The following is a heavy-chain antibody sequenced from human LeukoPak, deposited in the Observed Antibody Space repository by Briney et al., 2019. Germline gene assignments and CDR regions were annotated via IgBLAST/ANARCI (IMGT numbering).Heavy chain of an antibody. J-gene: IGHJ5*01. Sequence: SETLSLTCSVSGGSISSYYWSWIRQPAGKGLEWIGRLYTSGSTNYNPSLKSRVTMSVDTSKNQFSLKLISVTAADTAVYYCARHSPRRIAVAGTTWWFDPWGQGTLVTVSS. V-gene: IGHV4-4*07. CDR3: ARHSPRRIAVAGTTWWFDP. CDR1: GGSISSYY. D-gene: IGHD6-19*01. CDR2: LYTSGST.